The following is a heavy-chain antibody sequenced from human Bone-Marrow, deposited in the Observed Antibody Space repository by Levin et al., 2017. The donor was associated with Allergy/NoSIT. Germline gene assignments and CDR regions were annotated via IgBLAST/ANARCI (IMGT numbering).Heavy chain of an antibody. CDR3: ARLGYCSGGHCYSPIEDY. CDR2: IKQDGSEQ. D-gene: IGHD2-15*01. J-gene: IGHJ4*02. CDR1: GFTFSNYW. Sequence: SCAASGFTFSNYWMSWVRQAPGKGLEWVASIKQDGSEQYYVDSVKGRFTISRDNARNSLFLQVNSLRVEDTAVYYCARLGYCSGGHCYSPIEDYWGQGTLVTVSS. V-gene: IGHV3-7*01.